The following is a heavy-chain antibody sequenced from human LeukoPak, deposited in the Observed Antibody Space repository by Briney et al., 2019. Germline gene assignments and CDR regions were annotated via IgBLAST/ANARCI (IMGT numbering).Heavy chain of an antibody. D-gene: IGHD6-13*01. V-gene: IGHV3-23*01. Sequence: GSLRLSCAASGFTFSDYYMSWIRQVPGKGLEWVSTINGGGGRTYYADSVKGRFTISRDNSKNTLYLHMDRLRADDTAVYYCAASKWYLACLDFWGQGTLVTVSS. CDR2: INGGGGRT. CDR1: GFTFSDYY. CDR3: AASKWYLACLDF. J-gene: IGHJ4*02.